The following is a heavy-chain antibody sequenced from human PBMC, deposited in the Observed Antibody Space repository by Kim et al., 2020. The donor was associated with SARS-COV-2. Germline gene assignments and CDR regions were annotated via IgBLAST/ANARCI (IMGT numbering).Heavy chain of an antibody. J-gene: IGHJ5*02. CDR3: HRVAGTYNWFDP. Sequence: YCNPSLKSRVTISEDTSENQFSLKLRAVTAADTAVYYCHRVAGTYNWFDPWGQGTLVTVSS. D-gene: IGHD6-19*01. V-gene: IGHV4-39*01.